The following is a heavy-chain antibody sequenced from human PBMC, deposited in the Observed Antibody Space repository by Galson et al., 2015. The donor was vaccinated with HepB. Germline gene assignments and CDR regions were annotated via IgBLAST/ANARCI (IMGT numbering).Heavy chain of an antibody. CDR3: AKVVIAVAGTHPGDYGMDV. CDR2: ISGSGGST. J-gene: IGHJ6*02. CDR1: GFTFSSYA. D-gene: IGHD6-19*01. V-gene: IGHV3-23*01. Sequence: SLRLSCAASGFTFSSYAMSWVRQAPGKGLEWVSAISGSGGSTYYADSVKGRFTISRDNSKNTLYLQMNSLRAEDTAVYYCAKVVIAVAGTHPGDYGMDVWGQGTTVTVSS.